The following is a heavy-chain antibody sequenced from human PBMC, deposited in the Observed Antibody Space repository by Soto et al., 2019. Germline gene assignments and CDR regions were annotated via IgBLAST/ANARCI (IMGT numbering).Heavy chain of an antibody. J-gene: IGHJ6*02. CDR2: INPNSGGT. D-gene: IGHD6-6*01. V-gene: IGHV1-2*02. CDR1: GYTFTGYY. Sequence: GASVKVSCKASGYTFTGYYMHWVLQAPGQGLDWMGWINPNSGGTNYAQKFQGRVTMTTDTSTSTAYMELRSLRSDDTAVYYCARDRALARIAAHLGYYYYGMDVWGQGTTVTVS. CDR3: ARDRALARIAAHLGYYYYGMDV.